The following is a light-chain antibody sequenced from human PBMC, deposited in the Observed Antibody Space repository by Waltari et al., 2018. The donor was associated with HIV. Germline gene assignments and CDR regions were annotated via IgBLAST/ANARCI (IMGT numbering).Light chain of an antibody. J-gene: IGLJ2*01. Sequence: SYELTQPPSVSVSPGQTARITCSGDALPKQYAYWYQQRPGQAPVLVIYKDTERPSGIPDRFSGSKSGTSASLAISGLQSEDEADYYCSAWDDSLNAVLFGGGTKLTVL. CDR1: ALPKQY. CDR3: SAWDDSLNAVL. V-gene: IGLV3-25*02. CDR2: KDT.